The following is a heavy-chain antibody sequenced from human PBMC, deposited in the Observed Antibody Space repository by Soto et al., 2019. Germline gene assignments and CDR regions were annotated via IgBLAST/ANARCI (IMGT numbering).Heavy chain of an antibody. CDR3: ASKTYESKGTFDY. CDR2: IYHSGSS. CDR1: GGSISTSQW. V-gene: IGHV4-4*02. Sequence: QVQLQESGPGLVKPSGTLSLTCTVSGGSISTSQWWSWLRQPPGKGLEWIGEIYHSGSSNYNTSLKSRVTLSVDKTKNQFPLKLNSVAAADTAVYYCASKTYESKGTFDYWGQGTLVTVSS. D-gene: IGHD3-22*01. J-gene: IGHJ4*02.